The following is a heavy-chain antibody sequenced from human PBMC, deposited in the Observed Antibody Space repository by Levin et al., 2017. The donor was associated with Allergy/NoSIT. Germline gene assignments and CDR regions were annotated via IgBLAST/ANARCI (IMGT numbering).Heavy chain of an antibody. V-gene: IGHV3-21*01. CDR2: ISTNSAYI. CDR1: GFTFNIYP. CDR3: ARGPEV. J-gene: IGHJ4*02. Sequence: RASVKVSCSASGFTFNIYPMNWVRQAPGKGLEWISFISTNSAYIFYADSVRGRFTISRDNAKGSLFLQMSSLRADDTAIYYCARGPEVWGQGTPVTVSS.